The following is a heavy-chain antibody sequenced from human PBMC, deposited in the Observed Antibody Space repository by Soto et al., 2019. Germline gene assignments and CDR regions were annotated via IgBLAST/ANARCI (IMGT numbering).Heavy chain of an antibody. CDR1: GHIFSNYW. CDR3: ARQRLWGTSGYYYFEN. CDR2: IYPGDSDT. J-gene: IGHJ4*02. Sequence: GESLKISCKGSGHIFSNYWVGWVRQMPGKGLEWMGIIYPGDSDTRYSPSFQGQVTITVDKSINTAYLQWSRLKASDTAIYYCARQRLWGTSGYYYFENWGQGTLVTVSS. D-gene: IGHD3-22*01. V-gene: IGHV5-51*01.